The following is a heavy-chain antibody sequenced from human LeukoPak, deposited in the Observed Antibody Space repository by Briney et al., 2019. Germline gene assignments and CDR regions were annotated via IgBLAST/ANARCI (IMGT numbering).Heavy chain of an antibody. J-gene: IGHJ4*02. Sequence: PGGSLRLSCAASGFTFTNYAMTWVRQAPGKGLEWVSAISGSGTYTYYADSVKGRFTVSRDNSKNTLFLQMNGLRAEDTAVYYCANSQQVARAPFDSWGQGTLVTVSS. CDR1: GFTFTNYA. V-gene: IGHV3-23*01. D-gene: IGHD5-12*01. CDR3: ANSQQVARAPFDS. CDR2: ISGSGTYT.